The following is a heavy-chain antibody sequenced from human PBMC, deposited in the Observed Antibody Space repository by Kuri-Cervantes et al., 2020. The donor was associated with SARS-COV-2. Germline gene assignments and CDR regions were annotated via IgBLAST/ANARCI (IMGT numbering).Heavy chain of an antibody. D-gene: IGHD3-16*02. CDR2: IYYSGST. CDR1: GGSISSGDYY. Sequence: SETLSLTCTVSGGSISSGDYYWSWIRQPPGKGLEWIGYIYYSGSTYYNPSIKSRVTISVDTSKNQFSLKLSSVTAADTAVYYCARARIMITFGGVIVIGAFDIWGQGTMVTVSS. J-gene: IGHJ3*02. V-gene: IGHV4-30-4*08. CDR3: ARARIMITFGGVIVIGAFDI.